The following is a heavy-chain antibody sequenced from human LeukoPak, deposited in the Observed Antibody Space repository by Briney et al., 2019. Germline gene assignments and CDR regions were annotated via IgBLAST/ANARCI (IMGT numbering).Heavy chain of an antibody. Sequence: GGSLRLSCAASGFTFSSYAMSWVRQAPGKGLEWVSAISGSGGSTYYADSVKGRPTISRDNSKNTLYLQMNSLRAEDTAVYYCAKGRRGYGGRSFDYWGQGTLVTVSS. J-gene: IGHJ4*02. CDR3: AKGRRGYGGRSFDY. CDR2: ISGSGGST. V-gene: IGHV3-23*01. D-gene: IGHD6-25*01. CDR1: GFTFSSYA.